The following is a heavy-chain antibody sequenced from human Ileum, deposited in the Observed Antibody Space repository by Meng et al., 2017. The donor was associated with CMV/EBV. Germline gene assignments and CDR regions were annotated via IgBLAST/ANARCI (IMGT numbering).Heavy chain of an antibody. Sequence: GSLRLSCAVYGGSFSGSYWGWIRQPPGKGLEWLGSIYYGGSTYYNASLKSRLRMSVATSRTQFSLKLTSVTAAATAVYYCARGHDYYGVDVWGQGTTVTVSS. V-gene: IGHV4-34*01. CDR2: IYYGGST. CDR3: ARGHDYYGVDV. CDR1: GGSFSGSY. J-gene: IGHJ6*02.